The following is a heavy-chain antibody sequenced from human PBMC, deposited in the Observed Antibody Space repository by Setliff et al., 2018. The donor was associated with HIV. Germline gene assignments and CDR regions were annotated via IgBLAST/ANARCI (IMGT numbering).Heavy chain of an antibody. CDR2: ISYTGDA. V-gene: IGHV4-34*01. J-gene: IGHJ4*02. CDR1: GGSFSGYY. Sequence: PSETLSLTCAVYGGSFSGYYWSWIRQPPGKGLEWIGSISYTGDAYNTPSLKSRVTISVDASKNQISLKLTSVTAADTATYYCAREGDGIDYWGQGTLVTVSS. D-gene: IGHD2-21*02. CDR3: AREGDGIDY.